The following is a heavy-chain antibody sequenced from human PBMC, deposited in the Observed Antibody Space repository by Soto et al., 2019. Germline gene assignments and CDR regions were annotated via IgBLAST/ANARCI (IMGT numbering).Heavy chain of an antibody. CDR1: GITVNTNY. CDR2: IFSDGST. V-gene: IGHV3-66*01. Sequence: EVQLVESGGGLVQPGGSLRLSCEAPGITVNTNYMSWVRQAPGKGLEWVSIIFSDGSTYYADSVKGRFIISRDSSKNTVFLQMNSLRAEDTALYYCARGDFDSWGQGTVVTVSS. CDR3: ARGDFDS. J-gene: IGHJ4*02.